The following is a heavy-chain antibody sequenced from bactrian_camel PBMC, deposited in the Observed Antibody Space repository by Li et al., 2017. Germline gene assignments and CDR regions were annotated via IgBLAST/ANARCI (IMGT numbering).Heavy chain of an antibody. Sequence: HVQLVESGGGSAQAGGSLKLSCVGDTYTHKCIGWYRQAPGKEREGVAIILSDGRTEYADSVKGRFTISLDSAKNMVYLQMNSLKPEDTAMYYCAAGLHEVAGFWDVSVQYNSWGQGTQVTVS. CDR2: ILSDGRT. V-gene: IGHV3S53*01. J-gene: IGHJ4*01. CDR1: GDTYTHKC. D-gene: IGHD6*01. CDR3: AAGLHEVAGFWDVSVQYNS.